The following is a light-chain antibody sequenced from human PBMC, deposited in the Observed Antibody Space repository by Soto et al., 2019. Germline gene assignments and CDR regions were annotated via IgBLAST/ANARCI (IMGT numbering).Light chain of an antibody. CDR2: EVS. CDR3: SSYAGSNNFV. J-gene: IGLJ2*01. Sequence: QSALTQPPSASGSPGQSVTISCTGTSSDVGDYNYVSWYQQHPGKAPKLMIYEVSKRPSGVPDRFSGSKSGNTASPTVSGLQAEDEADYYCSSYAGSNNFVFGGGTKVTVL. CDR1: SSDVGDYNY. V-gene: IGLV2-8*01.